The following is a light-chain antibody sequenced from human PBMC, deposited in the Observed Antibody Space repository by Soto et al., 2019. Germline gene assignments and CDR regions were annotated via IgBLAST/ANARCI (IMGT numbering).Light chain of an antibody. V-gene: IGLV2-14*03. CDR3: SSYTISSALIL. Sequence: QSVLTQPASVSGSPGQSITISCTGTSSDVGGYNYVSWYQQHPGNAPKLMIYDVNSRPSGVSNRFSGSKSGNTASLTISGLQAEDEADYYCSSYTISSALILFGGGTKLTVL. CDR1: SSDVGGYNY. CDR2: DVN. J-gene: IGLJ2*01.